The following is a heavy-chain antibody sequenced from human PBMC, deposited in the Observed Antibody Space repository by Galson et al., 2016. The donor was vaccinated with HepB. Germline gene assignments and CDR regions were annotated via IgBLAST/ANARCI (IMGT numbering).Heavy chain of an antibody. CDR3: ARAGPIYGYSYYYMDV. CDR1: GGSMSSGTNS. V-gene: IGHV4-30-2*01. D-gene: IGHD3-10*01. Sequence: TLSLTCAVSGGSMSSGTNSWSWIRQPPGKGLEWIGYIFHSGSTYYNPSLKSRVTISVDRSKNQFSLNVTSVTAADTAVYYCARAGPIYGYSYYYMDVWGKGTTVTVSS. CDR2: IFHSGST. J-gene: IGHJ6*03.